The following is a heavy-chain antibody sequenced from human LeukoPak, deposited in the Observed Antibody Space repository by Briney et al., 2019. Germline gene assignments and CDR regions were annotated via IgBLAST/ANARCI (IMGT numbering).Heavy chain of an antibody. J-gene: IGHJ4*02. CDR2: ISGSGGST. CDR3: AKREYSSGKYEGFDY. D-gene: IGHD6-19*01. CDR1: GFTFSNYA. Sequence: TGGSLRLSCAASGFTFSNYAMSWVRQTPGKGLEWVSSISGSGGSTYYADSVKGRFTIPRDNSKNTLYLQMNSLRADDTAVYYCAKREYSSGKYEGFDYWGQGTLVTVSS. V-gene: IGHV3-23*01.